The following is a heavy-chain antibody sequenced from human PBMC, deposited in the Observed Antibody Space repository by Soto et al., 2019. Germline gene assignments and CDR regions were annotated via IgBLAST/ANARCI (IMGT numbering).Heavy chain of an antibody. Sequence: GGSLRLSCAASGFTFDDYAMHWVRQAPGKGLEWVSGISWNSGSIGYADSVKGRFTISRDNAKNSLYLQMNSLRAEDTALYYCAKQGGWDYYYYGMDVWGQGTTVTVSS. V-gene: IGHV3-9*01. CDR3: AKQGGWDYYYYGMDV. D-gene: IGHD6-19*01. CDR2: ISWNSGSI. J-gene: IGHJ6*02. CDR1: GFTFDDYA.